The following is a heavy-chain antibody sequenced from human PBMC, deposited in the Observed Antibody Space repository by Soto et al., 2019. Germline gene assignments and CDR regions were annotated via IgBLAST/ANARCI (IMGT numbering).Heavy chain of an antibody. CDR2: IHYSGST. V-gene: IGHV4-30-4*01. Sequence: PSETLSLTCTVSGGSVTSGDYYWIWVRQPPGKGLVWIGYIHYSGSTYYNPSLQSRVTISVDMSKNQFSLKLTSVTAADTAVYFCARDHIVVVPAASYYYYFGMDVWGQGTTVTVYS. CDR1: GGSVTSGDYY. J-gene: IGHJ6*02. CDR3: ARDHIVVVPAASYYYYFGMDV. D-gene: IGHD2-2*01.